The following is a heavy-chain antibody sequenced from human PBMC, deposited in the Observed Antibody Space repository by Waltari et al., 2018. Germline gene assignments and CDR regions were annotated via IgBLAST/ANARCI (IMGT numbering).Heavy chain of an antibody. CDR2: INPNSGDT. V-gene: IGHV1-2*02. J-gene: IGHJ4*02. CDR3: TRSRSYYSDN. Sequence: QVQLVQSGAELKKVGASVKVSCKPSGSTVTSYFLQWVRQAPGQGPEWIGWINPNSGDTSYAQKFQGRVTVTRDTSISTVFMELSSLTPDDTGVYYCTRSRSYYSDNWGQGTLVTVSS. CDR1: GSTVTSYF. D-gene: IGHD6-19*01.